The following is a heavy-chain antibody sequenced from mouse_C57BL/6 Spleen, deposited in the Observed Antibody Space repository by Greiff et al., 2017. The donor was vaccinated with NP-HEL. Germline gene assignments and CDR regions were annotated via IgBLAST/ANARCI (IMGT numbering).Heavy chain of an antibody. CDR1: GYTFTSYW. D-gene: IGHD3-2*02. V-gene: IGHV1-7*01. CDR2: INPSSGYT. Sequence: LVESGAELAKPGASVKLSCKASGYTFTSYWMHWVKQRPGQGLEWIGYINPSSGYTKYNQKFKDKATLTADESSSTAYMQLSSLTYEDSAVYYCARGEDSSGFAWFAYWGQGTLVTVSA. J-gene: IGHJ3*01. CDR3: ARGEDSSGFAWFAY.